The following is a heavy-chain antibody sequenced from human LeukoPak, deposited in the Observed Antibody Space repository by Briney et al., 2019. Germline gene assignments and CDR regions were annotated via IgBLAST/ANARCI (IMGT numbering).Heavy chain of an antibody. CDR3: AREGYYGSGSPPSLYFDY. Sequence: GGSLRLSCAASGFTFRNYVIHLVRQAPGKGLEWVAVTSSDLNVKLYADSVKGRFTISRDNSRSTLYLQMNSLRPEDTAIYYCAREGYYGSGSPPSLYFDYWGQGTLVTVSS. V-gene: IGHV3-30-3*01. D-gene: IGHD3-10*01. CDR1: GFTFRNYV. J-gene: IGHJ4*02. CDR2: TSSDLNVK.